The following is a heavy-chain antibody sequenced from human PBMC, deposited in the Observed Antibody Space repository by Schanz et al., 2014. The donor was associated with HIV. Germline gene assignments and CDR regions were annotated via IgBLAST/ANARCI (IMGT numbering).Heavy chain of an antibody. CDR2: ISWNSVSI. Sequence: EVHLVESGGGSVQPGRSLRLSCEASGFRFDDCAMHWVRQVPEKGLEWVSGISWNSVSIGYADSVKGRFTISRDNAKNSLYLQMNSLRAEDTAVYYCATLPTYYGMDVWGQGTTVTVSS. V-gene: IGHV3-9*01. CDR1: GFRFDDCA. J-gene: IGHJ6*02. CDR3: ATLPTYYGMDV. D-gene: IGHD2-21*02.